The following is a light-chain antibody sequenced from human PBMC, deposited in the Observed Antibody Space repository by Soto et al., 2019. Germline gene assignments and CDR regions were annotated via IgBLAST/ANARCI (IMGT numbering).Light chain of an antibody. Sequence: QLVLTQSPSASASLGASVKLTCTLSSGHSNYAIAWHQQQPEKGPRYLMKVNSGGSHIKGDGIPDRFSGSSSGAERYLFISRLQSAEEADYDRQTWGTGSAIVVFGGGTQLTVL. CDR3: QTWGTGSAIVV. J-gene: IGLJ7*01. V-gene: IGLV4-69*01. CDR1: SGHSNYA. CDR2: VNSGGSH.